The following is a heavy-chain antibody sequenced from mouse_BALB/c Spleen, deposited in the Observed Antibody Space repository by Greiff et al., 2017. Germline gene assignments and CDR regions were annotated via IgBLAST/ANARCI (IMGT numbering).Heavy chain of an antibody. J-gene: IGHJ4*01. CDR1: GFSLTSYG. CDR3: AKNGITTASMDY. CDR2: IWRGGST. V-gene: IGHV2-5-1*01. D-gene: IGHD1-2*01. Sequence: VQLQESGPSLVQPSQSLSITCTVSGFSLTSYGVHWVRQSPGKGLEWLGVIWRGGSTDYNAAFMSRLSITKDNSKSQVFFKMNSLQADDTAIYYCAKNGITTASMDYWGQGTSVTVSS.